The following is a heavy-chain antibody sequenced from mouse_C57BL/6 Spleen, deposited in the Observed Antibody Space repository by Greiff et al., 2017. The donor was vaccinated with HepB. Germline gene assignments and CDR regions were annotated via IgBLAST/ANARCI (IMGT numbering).Heavy chain of an antibody. Sequence: EVQLQQSGPVLVKPGASVKMSCKASGYTFTDYYMNWVKQSHGKSLEWIGVINPYNGGTSYNQKFKGKATLTVDKSSSTAYMELNSLTSEDSAVDDCARDAFITTVVDDYWGQGTTLTVSS. D-gene: IGHD1-1*01. V-gene: IGHV1-19*01. J-gene: IGHJ2*01. CDR2: INPYNGGT. CDR3: ARDAFITTVVDDY. CDR1: GYTFTDYY.